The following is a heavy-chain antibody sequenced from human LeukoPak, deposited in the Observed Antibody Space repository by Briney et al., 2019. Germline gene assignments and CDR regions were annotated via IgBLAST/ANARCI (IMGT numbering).Heavy chain of an antibody. CDR3: AKNFDILTGYLDY. CDR2: IKGDGSHT. V-gene: IGHV3-74*01. Sequence: GGSLRLSCAASGFTFSNYWMHWVRQAPGKGLVWVSRIKGDGSHTIYADSVKGRFTISRDNAKNSLYLQMNSLRDDDTAVYYCAKNFDILTGYLDYWGQGTLVTVSS. CDR1: GFTFSNYW. D-gene: IGHD3-9*01. J-gene: IGHJ4*02.